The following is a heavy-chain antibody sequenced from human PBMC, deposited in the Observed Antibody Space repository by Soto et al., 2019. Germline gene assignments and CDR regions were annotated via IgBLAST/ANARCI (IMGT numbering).Heavy chain of an antibody. Sequence: GGSLRLSCAASGFTFSSYGMHWVRQAPGKGLEWVAVISYDGSNKYYADSVKGRFTISRDNSKNTLYLQMNSLRAEDTAVYYCAKGGSGSVYDYIWGSYRWNFDYWGQGTLVTVSS. CDR3: AKGGSGSVYDYIWGSYRWNFDY. V-gene: IGHV3-30*18. D-gene: IGHD3-16*02. CDR1: GFTFSSYG. CDR2: ISYDGSNK. J-gene: IGHJ4*02.